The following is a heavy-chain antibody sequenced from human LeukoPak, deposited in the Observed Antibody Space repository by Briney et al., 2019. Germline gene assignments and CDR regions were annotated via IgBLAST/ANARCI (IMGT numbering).Heavy chain of an antibody. Sequence: PGGSLRLSCAASGFTFSNAWMSWVRQAPGKGLEWVGRIKSKTDGGTTDYAAPVKGRFTISRDDSKNTLYLQMNSLKTEDTAMYYCTTDLIVVDAFDIWGQGTMVTVSS. V-gene: IGHV3-15*01. D-gene: IGHD2-2*01. CDR1: GFTFSNAW. CDR2: IKSKTDGGTT. CDR3: TTDLIVVDAFDI. J-gene: IGHJ3*02.